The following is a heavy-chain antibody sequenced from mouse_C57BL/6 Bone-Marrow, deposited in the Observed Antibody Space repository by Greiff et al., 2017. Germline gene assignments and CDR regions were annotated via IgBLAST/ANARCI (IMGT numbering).Heavy chain of an antibody. Sequence: VQLKESGAELVRPGASVKLSCTASGFNIKDDYMHWVKQRPEQGLEWIGWIDPENGDTDYASKFQGKATITADTSSNTAYLQLSSLTSEDTAVYYCTTVHYYGSSHWYFDVWGTGTTVTVSS. D-gene: IGHD1-1*01. CDR1: GFNIKDDY. V-gene: IGHV14-4*01. J-gene: IGHJ1*03. CDR2: IDPENGDT. CDR3: TTVHYYGSSHWYFDV.